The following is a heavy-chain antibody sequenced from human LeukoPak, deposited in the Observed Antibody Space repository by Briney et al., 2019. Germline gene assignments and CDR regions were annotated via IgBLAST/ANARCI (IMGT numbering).Heavy chain of an antibody. V-gene: IGHV4-59*01. CDR3: ARLRRDGYNYKFDY. Sequence: PSETLSLTCTVSGGSISSYYWSWIRQPPGKGLEWIGYIYYSGSTNYNPSLKSRVTISVDTSKNQFSLKLSSVTAADTAVYYCARLRRDGYNYKFDYWGQGTLVTVSS. D-gene: IGHD5-24*01. CDR2: IYYSGST. J-gene: IGHJ4*02. CDR1: GGSISSYY.